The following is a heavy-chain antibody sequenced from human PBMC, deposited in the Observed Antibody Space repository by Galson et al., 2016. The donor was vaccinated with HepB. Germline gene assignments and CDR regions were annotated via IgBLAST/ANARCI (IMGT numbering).Heavy chain of an antibody. V-gene: IGHV1-18*04. D-gene: IGHD6-19*01. CDR2: TSGYNGNT. J-gene: IGHJ4*02. CDR3: AVRAVAGYDY. CDR1: GYTLTSYG. Sequence: SVKVSCKASGYTLTSYGINWVRQAPGEGLEWMGWTSGYNGNTNYAQKLQGRVTMTTDTSTNTAYMELRSLRYADTAVYSCAVRAVAGYDYWGQGTLVTVSS.